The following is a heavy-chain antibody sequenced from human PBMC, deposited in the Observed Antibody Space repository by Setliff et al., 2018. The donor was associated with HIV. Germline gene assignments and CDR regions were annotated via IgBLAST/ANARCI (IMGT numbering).Heavy chain of an antibody. D-gene: IGHD6-19*01. CDR1: GDTFSKSS. CDR3: ARVRSSFPQYTSGLVRPFDI. Sequence: GASVKVSCKASGDTFSKSSITWVRQAPGQGLEYMGGIIPVIGTPVYSQKFQGRVTITADENTSTAYMELSSLRSEDTAVYYCARVRSSFPQYTSGLVRPFDIWGQGTTVTVSS. CDR2: IIPVIGTP. V-gene: IGHV1-69*13. J-gene: IGHJ3*02.